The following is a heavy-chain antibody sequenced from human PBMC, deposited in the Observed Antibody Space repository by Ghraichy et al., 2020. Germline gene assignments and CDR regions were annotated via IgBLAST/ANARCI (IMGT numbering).Heavy chain of an antibody. Sequence: GGSLRLSCAASGFIFSSYAMNWVRQAPGKGLEWVSTIGGSGGNTYYADSVKGRFTISRDNSKDTLYLQMNSLRADDTAVYFCAKHLRLGASFFDYWGQGTLVTVSS. D-gene: IGHD3-16*01. V-gene: IGHV3-23*01. CDR2: IGGSGGNT. CDR1: GFIFSSYA. CDR3: AKHLRLGASFFDY. J-gene: IGHJ4*02.